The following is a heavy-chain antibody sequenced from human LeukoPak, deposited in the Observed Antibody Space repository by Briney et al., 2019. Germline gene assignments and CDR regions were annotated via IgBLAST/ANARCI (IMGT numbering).Heavy chain of an antibody. CDR2: IYHSGST. Sequence: SETLSLTCTVSGGSISSGGYYWSWIRQPPGKGLEWIGYIYHSGSTYYNPSLKSRVTISVDRSKNQFSLELKSVTAADTAVYYCARQKLTTVSPFNYWGQGTLVTVSS. J-gene: IGHJ4*02. CDR3: ARQKLTTVSPFNY. D-gene: IGHD4-17*01. CDR1: GGSISSGGYY. V-gene: IGHV4-30-2*02.